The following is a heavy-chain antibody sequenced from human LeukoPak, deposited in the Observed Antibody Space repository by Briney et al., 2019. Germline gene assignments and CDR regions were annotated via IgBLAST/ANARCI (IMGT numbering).Heavy chain of an antibody. CDR1: GFTFSSYS. V-gene: IGHV3-21*01. D-gene: IGHD2-2*01. Sequence: GGSLRLSCAASGFTFSSYSMNWVRQAPGKGLEWVSSISSSSSYIYYADSVKGRFTISRDNAKNSLYLQMNSLRAEDTAVYYCARDWEGDIVVVPAAIWGQGTLVTVSP. J-gene: IGHJ4*02. CDR2: ISSSSSYI. CDR3: ARDWEGDIVVVPAAI.